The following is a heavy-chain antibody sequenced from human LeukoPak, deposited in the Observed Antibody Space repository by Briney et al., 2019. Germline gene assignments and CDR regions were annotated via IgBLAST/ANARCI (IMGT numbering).Heavy chain of an antibody. CDR1: GFTFSTYI. Sequence: GGSLRLSCAASGFTFSTYIMKWVRQAPGKGLGWVSSINSSNNFYAESEKGRFTNPRDNPKNSLYLQMNSLRAEDTAVYYCARGTKGDYTYFDYWRQGTLVTVSS. D-gene: IGHD4-17*01. V-gene: IGHV3-21*01. CDR2: INSSNN. J-gene: IGHJ4*02. CDR3: ARGTKGDYTYFDY.